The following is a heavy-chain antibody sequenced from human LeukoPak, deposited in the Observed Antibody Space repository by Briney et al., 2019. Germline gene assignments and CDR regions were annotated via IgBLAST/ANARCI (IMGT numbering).Heavy chain of an antibody. CDR3: ARGYSYASD. Sequence: PETLSLTCTVSGYSISSAYYWGWVRQPPGKGLQWIGSMFHSGNIYYNPSLKSRVTISVDMSKSQLSLKLSSVTAADTAVYYCARGYSYASDWGQGTLVTVSS. CDR2: MFHSGNI. V-gene: IGHV4-38-2*02. CDR1: GYSISSAYY. J-gene: IGHJ4*02. D-gene: IGHD5-18*01.